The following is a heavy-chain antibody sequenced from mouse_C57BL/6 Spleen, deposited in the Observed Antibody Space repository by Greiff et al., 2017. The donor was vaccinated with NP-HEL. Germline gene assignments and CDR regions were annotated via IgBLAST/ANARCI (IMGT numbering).Heavy chain of an antibody. CDR2: ISPYNGVS. J-gene: IGHJ3*01. CDR1: GYSFTGYY. Sequence: EVKLQQSGPELVKPGASVKISCKASGYSFTGYYLHWVKQSHGNILVWIGYISPYNGVSSYIQKFKGKATLTVDKSSSTAYMELRSLTSEDSAVYYCAIPDGYYGGAWFAYWGQGTLVTVSA. V-gene: IGHV1-31*01. D-gene: IGHD2-3*01. CDR3: AIPDGYYGGAWFAY.